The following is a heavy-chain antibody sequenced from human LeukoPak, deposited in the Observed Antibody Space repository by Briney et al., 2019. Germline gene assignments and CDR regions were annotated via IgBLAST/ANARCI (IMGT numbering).Heavy chain of an antibody. J-gene: IGHJ4*02. CDR1: GFTVNDYY. D-gene: IGHD6-13*01. CDR2: IYSGGST. CDR3: AGGRWLAAADH. Sequence: GGSLRLSCVASGFTVNDYYMSWVRQAPGKGLAWVSIIYSGGSTYYADSVKGRFTISRDNSKNTLFLQMNSLRAEDTAVYYCAGGRWLAAADHRGQGTLVTVSS. V-gene: IGHV3-66*01.